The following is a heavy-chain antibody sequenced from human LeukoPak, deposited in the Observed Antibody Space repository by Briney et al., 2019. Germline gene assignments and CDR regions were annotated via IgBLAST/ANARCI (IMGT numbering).Heavy chain of an antibody. J-gene: IGHJ3*02. D-gene: IGHD3-22*01. V-gene: IGHV3-30-3*01. CDR1: GFTFSTYA. CDR2: ISYDGSNK. Sequence: GGSLRLSCAASGFTFSTYAMNWVRQAPGEGLEWVAVISYDGSNKYYADSVKGRFTISRDNSKNTLYLQMNSLRAEDTAVYYCARADPYYYDSSGHDAFDIWGQGTMVTVSS. CDR3: ARADPYYYDSSGHDAFDI.